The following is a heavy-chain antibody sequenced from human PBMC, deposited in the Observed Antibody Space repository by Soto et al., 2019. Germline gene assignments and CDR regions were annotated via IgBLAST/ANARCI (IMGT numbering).Heavy chain of an antibody. V-gene: IGHV1-69*13. D-gene: IGHD1-7*01. CDR1: GVTFSSYA. Sequence: SVKVSCKASGVTFSSYAISWVRQAPGQGLEWMGGIIPIFGTANYGQKFQGRVTITADESTSTAYMELSSLRSEDTAVYYCARGSITGTTLLYYYGMDVWGQGTTVTVSS. CDR2: IIPIFGTA. CDR3: ARGSITGTTLLYYYGMDV. J-gene: IGHJ6*02.